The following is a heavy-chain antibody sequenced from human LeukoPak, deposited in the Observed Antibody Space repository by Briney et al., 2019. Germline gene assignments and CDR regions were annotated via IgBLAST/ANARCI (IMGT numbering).Heavy chain of an antibody. J-gene: IGHJ4*02. CDR1: GFTVSSNY. D-gene: IGHD3-22*01. V-gene: IGHV3-53*01. CDR3: AREAAPYYYDSSGYYRNWGYYFDY. Sequence: GGSLRLSCAASGFTVSSNYMSWVRQAPGKGLEWVSVIYSGGSTYYADSVKGRFTISRDNSKNTLYLQMNSLRAEDTAVYYCAREAAPYYYDSSGYYRNWGYYFDYWGQGTLVTVSS. CDR2: IYSGGST.